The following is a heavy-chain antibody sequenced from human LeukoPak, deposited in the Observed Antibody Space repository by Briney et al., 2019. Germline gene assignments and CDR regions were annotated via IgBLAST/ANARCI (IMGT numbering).Heavy chain of an antibody. CDR1: GYTFTSYY. J-gene: IGHJ6*02. V-gene: IGHV1-46*01. CDR2: INPSGGST. D-gene: IGHD3-10*01. Sequence: ASVKVSCKASGYTFTSYYMHWVRQAPGQGLEWMGIINPSGGSTSYAQKFQGRVTITADESTSTAYMELSSLRSEDTAVYYCARVRWFGELSSTYYYGMDVWGQGTTVTVSS. CDR3: ARVRWFGELSSTYYYGMDV.